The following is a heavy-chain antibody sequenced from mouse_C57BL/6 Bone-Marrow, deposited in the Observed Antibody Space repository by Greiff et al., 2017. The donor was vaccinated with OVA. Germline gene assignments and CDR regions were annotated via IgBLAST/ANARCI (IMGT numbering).Heavy chain of an antibody. J-gene: IGHJ2*01. D-gene: IGHD1-1*01. CDR1: GFTFTDYY. CDR2: IRNKANGYTT. Sequence: EVKLVESGGGLVQPGGSLSLSCAASGFTFTDYYMSWVRQPPGKALEWLGFIRNKANGYTTEYSASVKGRFTISRDNSQSILYLQMNALRAEDSATYYCARMGYYYGSSPLDYWGQGTTLTVSS. CDR3: ARMGYYYGSSPLDY. V-gene: IGHV7-3*01.